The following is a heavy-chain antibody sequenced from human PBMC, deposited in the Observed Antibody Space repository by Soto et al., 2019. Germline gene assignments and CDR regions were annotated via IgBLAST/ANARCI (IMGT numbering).Heavy chain of an antibody. CDR3: AKALWNYESGYYYYYMDV. Sequence: GGSLRLSCAASGFTFSSYAMSWVRQAPGKGLEWVSAISGSGGSTYYADSVKGRFTISRDNSKNTLYLQMNSLRAEDTAVYYCAKALWNYESGYYYYYMDVWGKGTTVTVSS. D-gene: IGHD1-7*01. V-gene: IGHV3-23*01. CDR2: ISGSGGST. CDR1: GFTFSSYA. J-gene: IGHJ6*03.